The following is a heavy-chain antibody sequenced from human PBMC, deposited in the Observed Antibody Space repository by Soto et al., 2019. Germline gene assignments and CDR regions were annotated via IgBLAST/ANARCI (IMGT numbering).Heavy chain of an antibody. CDR3: ARDYYSGSSHWFDP. J-gene: IGHJ5*02. V-gene: IGHV4-39*02. Sequence: SETLSLTCTVSGGSISSSSYYWGWIRQPPGKGLEWIGSIYYSGSTYYNLSLKSRVTISVDTSKNQFSLKLSSVTAADTAVYYCARDYYSGSSHWFDPWGQGTLVTVSS. D-gene: IGHD6-6*01. CDR2: IYYSGST. CDR1: GGSISSSSYY.